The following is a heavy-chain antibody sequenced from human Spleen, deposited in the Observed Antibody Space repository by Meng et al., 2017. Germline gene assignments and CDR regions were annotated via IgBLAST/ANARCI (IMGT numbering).Heavy chain of an antibody. CDR2: IKSDGSDT. V-gene: IGHV3-74*01. J-gene: IGHJ4*02. D-gene: IGHD3-22*01. CDR3: TRLLDRDY. Sequence: EAQLVESGGGLVQPGGSLRLSCVDSGSTFSRYWMHWVRQAPGKGLVWVSRIKSDGSDTTYADSVKGRFTISRDNAKNTVYLQMNSLRADDTAVYFCTRLLDRDYWGQGTLVTVSS. CDR1: GSTFSRYW.